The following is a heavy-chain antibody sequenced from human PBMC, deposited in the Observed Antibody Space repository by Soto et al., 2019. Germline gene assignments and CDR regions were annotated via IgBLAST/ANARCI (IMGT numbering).Heavy chain of an antibody. CDR1: GFPFSIYA. D-gene: IGHD2-21*02. CDR3: AKRRGDGGHFDY. V-gene: IGHV3-23*01. Sequence: GGSLRLSCAASGFPFSIYAMGLVRQGPGKGLEWVAVVSIGGSTHYADSVRGRFTISRDNSKNTLSLQMNSLTAEDTAVYFCAKRRGDGGHFDYWGQGALVTVSS. J-gene: IGHJ4*02. CDR2: VSIGGST.